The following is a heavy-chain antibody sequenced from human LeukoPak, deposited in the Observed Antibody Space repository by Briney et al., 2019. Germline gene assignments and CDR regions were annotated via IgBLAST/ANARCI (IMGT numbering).Heavy chain of an antibody. V-gene: IGHV3-23*01. D-gene: IGHD1/OR15-1a*01. Sequence: AESLRLSCAASGFTLTTPAMSWVRQPQEKGLEWVSAITTSGRHTYYANSAKSRLIISRDNSTNTPFPQMNSPRADDTAVYYCASITGTWVMSFERFDSRGQGTLVTVSS. CDR2: ITTSGRHT. J-gene: IGHJ4*02. CDR1: GFTLTTPA. CDR3: ASITGTWVMSFERFDS.